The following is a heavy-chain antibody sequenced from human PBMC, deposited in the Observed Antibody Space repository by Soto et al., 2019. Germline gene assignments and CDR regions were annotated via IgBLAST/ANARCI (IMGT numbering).Heavy chain of an antibody. Sequence: QVQLQESGPGLVKPSETLSLMCTVSGDSLSNKYWSWIRQPPGKGLEYIGYIYNSGTNYNPSLKSRVTISADPSKNQFSLKLSSVTAADTAVYYCARGGGSPGYWGQGTLVTVSS. CDR3: ARGGGSPGY. V-gene: IGHV4-59*01. D-gene: IGHD3-10*01. CDR2: IYNSGT. CDR1: GDSLSNKY. J-gene: IGHJ4*02.